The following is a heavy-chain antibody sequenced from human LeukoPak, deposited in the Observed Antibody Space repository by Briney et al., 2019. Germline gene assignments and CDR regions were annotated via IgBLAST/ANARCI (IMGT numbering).Heavy chain of an antibody. CDR1: GGSISSGSYY. V-gene: IGHV4-39*01. J-gene: IGHJ4*02. Sequence: SQTLSLTCTVSGGSISSGSYYWGWIRQPPGKGLEWIGSIYYSGSTYYNPSLKSRVTISVDTSKNPFSLKLSSVTAADTAVYYCARLPYYDFWSGYYTGGFDYWGQGTLVTVSS. CDR2: IYYSGST. D-gene: IGHD3-3*01. CDR3: ARLPYYDFWSGYYTGGFDY.